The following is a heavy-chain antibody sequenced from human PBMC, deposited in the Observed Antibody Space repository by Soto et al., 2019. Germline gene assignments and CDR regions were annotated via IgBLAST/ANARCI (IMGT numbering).Heavy chain of an antibody. J-gene: IGHJ3*02. V-gene: IGHV1-18*01. CDR2: ISAYNGNT. D-gene: IGHD3-22*01. Sequence: ASVKVSCKASGYTFTSYGISGVRQAPGQGLEWMGWISAYNGNTNYAEKLQGRVTMTTDTSTSTAYMELRSLRSDDRAVYYCARAGITMIVVVNDAFDIWGQGTMVTVSS. CDR1: GYTFTSYG. CDR3: ARAGITMIVVVNDAFDI.